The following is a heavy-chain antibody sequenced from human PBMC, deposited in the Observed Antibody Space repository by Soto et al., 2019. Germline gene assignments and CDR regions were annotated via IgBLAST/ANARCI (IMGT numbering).Heavy chain of an antibody. D-gene: IGHD2-8*01. CDR3: TGVYCTNGVCYLGDY. CDR2: ISFDGNKE. CDR1: GFPFSHYG. J-gene: IGHJ4*02. Sequence: PGGSLRLSCAASGFPFSHYGMHWVRQAPGKGLEWVAVISFDGNKEYYADSVKGRFSISRDNSKKTLYLQMNSLKTEDTAVYYCTGVYCTNGVCYLGDYWGQGTPVTVSS. V-gene: IGHV3-30*19.